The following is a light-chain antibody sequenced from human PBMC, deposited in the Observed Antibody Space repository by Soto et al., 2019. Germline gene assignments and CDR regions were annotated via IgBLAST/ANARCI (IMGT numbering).Light chain of an antibody. CDR1: QSVNSNY. Sequence: EIVLTQSPGTLSLSPGERATLSCRASQSVNSNYLAWYQRKPGQAPRLLIYGASNRATDIPYRFSASGSGTDFTLTIPRLEAEDFAVYYCQQYDSTPPTFGQGTKVEVK. CDR2: GAS. V-gene: IGKV3-20*01. CDR3: QQYDSTPPT. J-gene: IGKJ1*01.